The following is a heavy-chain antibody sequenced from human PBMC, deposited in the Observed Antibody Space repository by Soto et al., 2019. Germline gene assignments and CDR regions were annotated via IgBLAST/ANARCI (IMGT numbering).Heavy chain of an antibody. J-gene: IGHJ3*02. Sequence: PSQTLSLTCAISVYSVSSNSAAWNWIRQSPSRGLEWLGRTYYRSKWYNDYAVSVKSRITINPDTSKNQFSLQLNSVTPEDTAVYYCARDLATAINTTTWASTRDASDIWGQGTMVTVSS. V-gene: IGHV6-1*01. CDR2: TYYRSKWYN. CDR1: VYSVSSNSAA. D-gene: IGHD2-21*02. CDR3: ARDLATAINTTTWASTRDASDI.